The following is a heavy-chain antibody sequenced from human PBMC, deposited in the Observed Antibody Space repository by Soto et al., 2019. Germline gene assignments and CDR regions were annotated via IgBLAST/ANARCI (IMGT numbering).Heavy chain of an antibody. CDR2: IIPIFGTA. CDR1: GGTFSSYA. J-gene: IGHJ4*02. V-gene: IGHV1-69*13. D-gene: IGHD3-3*01. Sequence: ASVKVSCKASGGTFSSYAISWVRQAPGQGLGWMGGIIPIFGTANYAQKFQGRVTITADEPTSTAYMELSSLRSEDTAVYYCARASGYYFLPDYWGQGTLVTVSS. CDR3: ARASGYYFLPDY.